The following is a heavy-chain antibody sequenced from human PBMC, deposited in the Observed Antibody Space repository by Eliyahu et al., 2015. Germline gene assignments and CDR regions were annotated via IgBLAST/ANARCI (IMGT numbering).Heavy chain of an antibody. Sequence: QVQLVESGGGVVQPGRSLRLSCAAXGFTFXSYGMHWVRQAPGKGLEWVAVISYDGSNKYYADSVKGRFTISRDNSKNTLYLQMNSLRAEDTAVYYCAKDTDWNYVGGFDPWGQGTLVTVSS. CDR2: ISYDGSNK. CDR1: GFTFXSYG. CDR3: AKDTDWNYVGGFDP. J-gene: IGHJ5*02. V-gene: IGHV3-30*18. D-gene: IGHD1-7*01.